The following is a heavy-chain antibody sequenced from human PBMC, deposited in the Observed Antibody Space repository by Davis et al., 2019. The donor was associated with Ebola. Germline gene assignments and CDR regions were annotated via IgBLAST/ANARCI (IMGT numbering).Heavy chain of an antibody. CDR2: ITGSGGST. Sequence: GESLKISCAASGFIFSNYAMSWVRQAPGKGLEWVSAITGSGGSTYYADSVKGRFTISRDDSKNTLYLQMNSLQTEDTGVYYCSGSGRWMDVWGKGTTVTVSS. J-gene: IGHJ6*04. CDR3: SGSGRWMDV. V-gene: IGHV3-23*01. D-gene: IGHD6-19*01. CDR1: GFIFSNYA.